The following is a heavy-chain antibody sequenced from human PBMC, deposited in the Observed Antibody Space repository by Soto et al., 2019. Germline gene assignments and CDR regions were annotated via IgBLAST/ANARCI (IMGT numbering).Heavy chain of an antibody. CDR2: IYHSGST. CDR3: ARWELLYGMDV. CDR1: GYSISSGYY. J-gene: IGHJ6*02. D-gene: IGHD1-26*01. V-gene: IGHV4-38-2*01. Sequence: PSLTCAVSGYSISSGYYWGWIRQPPGKGLEWIGSIYHSGSTYYNPSLKSRVTISVDTSKNQFSLKLSSVTAADTAVYYCARWELLYGMDVWGQGTTVTVSS.